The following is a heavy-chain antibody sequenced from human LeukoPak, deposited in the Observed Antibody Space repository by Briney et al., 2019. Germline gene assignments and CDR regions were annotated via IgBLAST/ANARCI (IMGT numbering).Heavy chain of an antibody. CDR3: ARDESTSILWW. CDR2: INPNSGGT. V-gene: IGHV1-2*02. D-gene: IGHD2-21*01. CDR1: GYSFTAYY. Sequence: GASVKVSCKASGYSFTAYYMHWVRQAPGQGLEWMGWINPNSGGTSYAQKFQGRVTMTRDTSTSTVYMELSSLRSEDTAVYYCARDESTSILWWWGQGTLVTVSS. J-gene: IGHJ1*01.